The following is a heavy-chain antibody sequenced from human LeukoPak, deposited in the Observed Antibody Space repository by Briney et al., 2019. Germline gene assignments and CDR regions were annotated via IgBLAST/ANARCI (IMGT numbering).Heavy chain of an antibody. CDR1: GFTFSGSA. J-gene: IGHJ4*02. Sequence: GGSLRLSCAASGFTFSGSAMHWVRQASGKGLEWVGRIRSKAKSYATAYVESVKGRFTISRDDSKNTAYLQMNSLQTEDTAVYYCTKGTPFAYWGQGTLVTVSS. CDR3: TKGTPFAY. V-gene: IGHV3-73*01. CDR2: IRSKAKSYAT.